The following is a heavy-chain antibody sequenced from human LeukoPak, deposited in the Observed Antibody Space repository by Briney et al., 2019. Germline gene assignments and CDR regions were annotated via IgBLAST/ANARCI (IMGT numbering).Heavy chain of an antibody. CDR2: ITYDGSNK. Sequence: GGSLRLSCAASGFTFSSYCMHWVRQAPGKGLEWVSFITYDGSNKYYADSVKGRFTISRDNSKNTLYLQMNSLRAEDTAVYYCAKVQYSSSSAATYFDYWGQGTLVTVSS. V-gene: IGHV3-30*02. CDR3: AKVQYSSSSAATYFDY. D-gene: IGHD6-6*01. CDR1: GFTFSSYC. J-gene: IGHJ4*02.